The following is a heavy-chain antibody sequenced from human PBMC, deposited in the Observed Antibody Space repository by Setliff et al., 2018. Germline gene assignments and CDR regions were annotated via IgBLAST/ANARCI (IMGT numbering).Heavy chain of an antibody. D-gene: IGHD6-13*01. V-gene: IGHV1-46*01. CDR3: ARECYSSSWYGDYYYYYGMDV. J-gene: IGHJ6*02. Sequence: ASVKVSCKASGGTFSSYAISWVRQAPGQGLEWMGIINPSGGSTSYAQKFQGRVTMTRNTSISTAYMELSSLRSEDTAVYYCARECYSSSWYGDYYYYYGMDVWGQGTTVTVSS. CDR1: GGTFSSYA. CDR2: INPSGGST.